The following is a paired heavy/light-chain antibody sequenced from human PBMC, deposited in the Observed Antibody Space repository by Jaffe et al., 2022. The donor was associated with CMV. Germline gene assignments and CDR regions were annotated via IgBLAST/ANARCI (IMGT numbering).Heavy chain of an antibody. CDR1: GYTFTGYY. Sequence: QVQLVQSGAEVKKPGASVKVSCKASGYTFTGYYMHWVRQAPGQGLEWMGWINPNSGGTNYAQKFQGRVTMTRDTSIRTAYMELSRLRSDDSAVFYCALLFSGTYEHWGQGTLVTVSS. CDR2: INPNSGGT. V-gene: IGHV1-2*02. CDR3: ALLFSGTYEH. D-gene: IGHD3-10*01. J-gene: IGHJ1*01.
Light chain of an antibody. V-gene: IGKV1-39*01. CDR3: QQTYSTPYT. CDR1: QSISSS. J-gene: IGKJ2*01. CDR2: ATS. Sequence: DIQMTQSPSSLSASVGDRVTITCRASQSISSSLNWYQQKPGKAPNLLIYATSSLQSGVPSRFSGSGSGTDFTLTISSLQPEDFATYYCQQTYSTPYTFGQGTKLEIK.